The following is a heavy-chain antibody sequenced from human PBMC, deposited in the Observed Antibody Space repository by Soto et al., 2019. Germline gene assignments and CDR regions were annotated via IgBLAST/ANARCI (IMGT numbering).Heavy chain of an antibody. Sequence: QVQLVESGGGVVQPGRSLRLSCAASGFTFSSYGMHWVRQAPGKGLEWVAVIWYDGSNKYYADSVKGRFTISREKSRNTLYLQMNSLGAVDTAVYYCARDLFGYGSYYFDYWGQGTLVTVSS. CDR2: IWYDGSNK. D-gene: IGHD3-10*01. J-gene: IGHJ4*02. CDR3: ARDLFGYGSYYFDY. CDR1: GFTFSSYG. V-gene: IGHV3-33*01.